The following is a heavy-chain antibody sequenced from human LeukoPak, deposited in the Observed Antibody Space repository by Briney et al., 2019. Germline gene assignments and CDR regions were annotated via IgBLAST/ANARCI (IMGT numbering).Heavy chain of an antibody. CDR1: GFTFSSYG. Sequence: GGSLRLSCAASGFTFSSYGLHWVRQAPGKGLEWVAVIWYDGSNKYYADSVQDRFPISRDNSKNTLYLQMTSLRAEDTAVYYCARDLSRDGDWGQGTLVTVSS. D-gene: IGHD2-21*02. CDR2: IWYDGSNK. CDR3: ARDLSRDGD. J-gene: IGHJ4*02. V-gene: IGHV3-33*01.